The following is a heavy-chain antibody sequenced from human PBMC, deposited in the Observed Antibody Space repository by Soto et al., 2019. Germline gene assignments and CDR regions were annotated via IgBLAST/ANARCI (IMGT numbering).Heavy chain of an antibody. CDR2: ISGSGGST. D-gene: IGHD1-1*01. CDR1: GFTFSSYA. J-gene: IGHJ4*02. CDR3: AKFPDSLDTTDSYFDY. V-gene: IGHV3-23*01. Sequence: GGSLRLSCAASGFTFSSYAMSWVRQAPGKGLEWVSAISGSGGSTYYADSVKGRFTISRDNSKNTLYLQMNSLRAEDTAVYYCAKFPDSLDTTDSYFDYWGQGTLVTVSS.